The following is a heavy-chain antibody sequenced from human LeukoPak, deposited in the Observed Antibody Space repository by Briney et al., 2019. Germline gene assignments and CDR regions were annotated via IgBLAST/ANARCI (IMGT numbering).Heavy chain of an antibody. Sequence: GGSLRLSCAASGFTFSSYAMSWIRQAPGKGLEWVSATSGSGGTTYYADSVKGRFTISRDNSKNTLYLQMNSLRAEDTAVYYCAKRQYSSGWYNFDYWGQGTLVTVSS. D-gene: IGHD6-19*01. V-gene: IGHV3-23*01. CDR3: AKRQYSSGWYNFDY. CDR1: GFTFSSYA. J-gene: IGHJ4*02. CDR2: TSGSGGTT.